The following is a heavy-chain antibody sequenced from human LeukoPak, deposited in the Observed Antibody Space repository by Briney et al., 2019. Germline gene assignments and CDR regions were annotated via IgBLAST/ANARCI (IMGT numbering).Heavy chain of an antibody. Sequence: WASVKVSCKASGYTFTGYYMHWVRQAPGQGLEWMGIINPSGGSTSYAQKFQGRVTMTRDTSTSTVYMELSSLRSEDTAVYYCARAQAQAYGSGSYYIPVISGSDYWGQGTLVTVSS. CDR3: ARAQAQAYGSGSYYIPVISGSDY. J-gene: IGHJ4*02. D-gene: IGHD3-10*01. V-gene: IGHV1-46*01. CDR2: INPSGGST. CDR1: GYTFTGYY.